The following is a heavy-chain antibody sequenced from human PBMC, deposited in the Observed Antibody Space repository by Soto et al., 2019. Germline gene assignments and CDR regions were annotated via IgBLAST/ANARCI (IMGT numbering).Heavy chain of an antibody. CDR2: IYYSGNT. CDR3: ARGTPYHWIDDWFDH. V-gene: IGHV4-59*01. J-gene: IGHJ5*02. CDR1: GDTIDDYY. Sequence: SETLSLTCTVSGDTIDDYYWNWIRQPPGKGLEWIGFIYYSGNTNYNPSLKSRVTISVDRSRNQFSLKLNSLTAADTAVYYCARGTPYHWIDDWFDHWCRGPLVTVFS. D-gene: IGHD1-20*01.